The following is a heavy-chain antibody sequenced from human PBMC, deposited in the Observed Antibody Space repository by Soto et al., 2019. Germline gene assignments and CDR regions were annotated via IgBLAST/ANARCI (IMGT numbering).Heavy chain of an antibody. CDR2: IRGRSKKLAS. CDR3: TARGGDSLQDI. D-gene: IGHD4-17*01. Sequence: EVQLVESGGGLVQPGGSLKVSCAGLGFNFSDSALHWVRQPSGKGLEWLGRIRGRSKKLASSYATSVRGRFSLSRDVSRNTADPQMNSLRDADMGVYFCTARGGDSLQDIWGQGTLVTVAS. CDR1: GFNFSDSA. V-gene: IGHV3-73*01. J-gene: IGHJ4*02.